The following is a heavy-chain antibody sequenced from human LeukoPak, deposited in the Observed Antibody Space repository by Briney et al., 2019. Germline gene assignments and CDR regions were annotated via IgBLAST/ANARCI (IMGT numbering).Heavy chain of an antibody. CDR3: ARGSTIFDI. V-gene: IGHV4-59*01. D-gene: IGHD1-26*01. CDR2: IYYSGST. J-gene: IGHJ3*02. CDR1: GGSINNYY. Sequence: SETLSLTCTVSGGSINNYYWSWIRQPPGKGLEWIAYIYYSGSTNYNPSLKSRVTISVDTSKNQFSLNLSSVTAADTAVYYCARGSTIFDIWGQGTMVTVSS.